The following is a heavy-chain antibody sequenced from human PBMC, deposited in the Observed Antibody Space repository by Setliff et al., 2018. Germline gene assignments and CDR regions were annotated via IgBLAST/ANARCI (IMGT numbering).Heavy chain of an antibody. D-gene: IGHD3-22*01. CDR1: GGSISSASYY. Sequence: PSETLSLTCTVSGGSISSASYYWSWIRQPAGKGLEWIGHIYTSWSSNYNPSLKSRVTMSVDTSKNQFSLKLSSVTAEDTAVYYCASRRYYDVTGYYAILWGQGTPVTVS. CDR3: ASRRYYDVTGYYAIL. V-gene: IGHV4-61*09. CDR2: IYTSWSS. J-gene: IGHJ4*02.